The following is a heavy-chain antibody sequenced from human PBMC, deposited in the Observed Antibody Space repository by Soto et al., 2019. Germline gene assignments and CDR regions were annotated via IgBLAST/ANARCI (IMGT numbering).Heavy chain of an antibody. J-gene: IGHJ3*02. Sequence: QLQLQESGPGLVKHSETLSLTCTVSGGSISSSSYYWGWIRQPPGKGLEWIGSIYYSGSTYYNPSLKCRVTISVDTSTNPFSLKLSSVTAADTAVYYCARMYSSGYDAFDIRGQGTKVTV. D-gene: IGHD6-19*01. V-gene: IGHV4-39*01. CDR1: GGSISSSSYY. CDR3: ARMYSSGYDAFDI. CDR2: IYYSGST.